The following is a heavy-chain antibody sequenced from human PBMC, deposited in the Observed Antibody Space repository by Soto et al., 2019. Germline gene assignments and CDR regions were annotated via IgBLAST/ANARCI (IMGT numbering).Heavy chain of an antibody. J-gene: IGHJ6*02. CDR2: IFYTGST. D-gene: IGHD3-22*01. V-gene: IGHV4-30-4*01. CDR1: GGTINSGDYF. CDR3: ARVKATLYRHYYFDSVKGRFTISRDNAKNSVSLQMNSLRAEDTAVYYCAREYTAWPLAYGLDV. Sequence: PSETLSLTCSVSGGTINSGDYFWSWIRQPPGKGLEWIGSIFYTGSTYYSPSLKSRASMSMDTSKNLFSLRLRSLTAADTAVYFCARVKATLYRHYYFDSVKGRFTISRDNAKNSVSLQMNSLRAEDTAVYYCAREYTAWPLAYGLDVWGQGTTVTVSS.